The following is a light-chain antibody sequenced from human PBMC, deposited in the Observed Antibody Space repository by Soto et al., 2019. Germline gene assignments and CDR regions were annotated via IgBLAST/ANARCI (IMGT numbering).Light chain of an antibody. Sequence: DIQMTQSPSSLSASVGDRVTITCRASQDISNYLAWYQQRPGKVPKLLIYAASTLQSGVPSRFIGSGSGTDFTLTISSLLPEDVATYYCQNLDSAAFTFGPGTKVDIK. V-gene: IGKV1-27*01. J-gene: IGKJ3*01. CDR3: QNLDSAAFT. CDR2: AAS. CDR1: QDISNY.